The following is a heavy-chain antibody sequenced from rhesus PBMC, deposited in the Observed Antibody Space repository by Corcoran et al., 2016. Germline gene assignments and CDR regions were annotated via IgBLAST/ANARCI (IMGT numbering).Heavy chain of an antibody. Sequence: QVTLKESGPALVKPTQTLTLTCTFSGFSLTTSGMGVGWIRQPPGKALEWLALIYWDDDKRYSTSLKSRLTISKDTSKNQVVLTRTNMDPGDTATYYCARGAILAGVMIIGLDYWGQGVLVTGSS. CDR1: GFSLTTSGMG. D-gene: IGHD3-34*01. CDR3: ARGAILAGVMIIGLDY. V-gene: IGHV2-174*01. CDR2: IYWDDDK. J-gene: IGHJ4*01.